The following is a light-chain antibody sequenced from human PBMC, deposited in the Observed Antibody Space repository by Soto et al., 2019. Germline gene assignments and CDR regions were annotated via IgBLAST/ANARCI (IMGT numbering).Light chain of an antibody. Sequence: QPLLTQSPSASASLGASVKLTCTLSSGHSSYAIAWHQQQPEKGPRYLMKLNSDGSHSKGDGIPDRFSGSSSGAERYLTISSLQSEDEADYYCQTWGTGIQAVFGGGTQLTVL. CDR1: SGHSSYA. CDR3: QTWGTGIQAV. V-gene: IGLV4-69*01. CDR2: LNSDGSH. J-gene: IGLJ7*01.